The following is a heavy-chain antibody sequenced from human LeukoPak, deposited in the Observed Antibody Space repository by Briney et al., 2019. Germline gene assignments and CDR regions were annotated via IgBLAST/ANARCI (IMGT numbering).Heavy chain of an antibody. CDR3: AKDSYDSSGYSTSDY. Sequence: GGSLRLSCAASGFTFSSYAMTWVRQAPGKGLEWVSAINTGAGSTFYADSVKGRFTISRDNSKKTLYLQMNSLRAEDTAVYYCAKDSYDSSGYSTSDYWGQGTLVIVSS. CDR2: INTGAGST. J-gene: IGHJ4*02. V-gene: IGHV3-23*01. CDR1: GFTFSSYA. D-gene: IGHD3-22*01.